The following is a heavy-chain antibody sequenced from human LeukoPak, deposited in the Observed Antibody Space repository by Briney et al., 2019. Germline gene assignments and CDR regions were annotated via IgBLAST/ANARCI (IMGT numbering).Heavy chain of an antibody. Sequence: GGSLRLSCAASGFTFSSYAMHWVRQAPGKGLEWVAVISYDGSNKYYADSVKGRFTISRDNSKNTLYLQMNSLRAEDTAVYYCVRDRPAYCGGDCYSLGLDYWGQGTLVTVSS. CDR1: GFTFSSYA. D-gene: IGHD2-21*02. CDR3: VRDRPAYCGGDCYSLGLDY. CDR2: ISYDGSNK. V-gene: IGHV3-30*04. J-gene: IGHJ4*02.